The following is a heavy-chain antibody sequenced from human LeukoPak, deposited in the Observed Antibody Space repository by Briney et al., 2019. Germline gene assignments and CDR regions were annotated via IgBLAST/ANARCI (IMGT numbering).Heavy chain of an antibody. CDR1: GGSVSSGSYY. Sequence: ETLSLTCTVSGGSVSSGSYYWSWVRQAPGKGLEWVANIKQDGSEKYYVDSVKGRFTISRDNAKNSLYLQMNSLRAEDTAVYYCARVSGNYYRWFDSWGQGTLVTVSS. CDR2: IKQDGSEK. J-gene: IGHJ5*01. CDR3: ARVSGNYYRWFDS. V-gene: IGHV3-7*03. D-gene: IGHD1-26*01.